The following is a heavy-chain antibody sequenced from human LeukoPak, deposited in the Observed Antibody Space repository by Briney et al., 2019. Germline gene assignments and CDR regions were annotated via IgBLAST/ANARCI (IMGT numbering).Heavy chain of an antibody. D-gene: IGHD6-13*01. V-gene: IGHV4-34*01. J-gene: IGHJ1*01. CDR2: INHSGST. CDR1: GGSFSGYY. CDR3: ARGRTLVLSYFRH. Sequence: PSETLSLTCAVYGGSFSGYYWSWIRQPPGKGLEWIGEINHSGSTNYNPSLKSRVTISVDTSKNQFSLKLSSVTAAATAVYYCARGRTLVLSYFRHWGQGTLVTVSS.